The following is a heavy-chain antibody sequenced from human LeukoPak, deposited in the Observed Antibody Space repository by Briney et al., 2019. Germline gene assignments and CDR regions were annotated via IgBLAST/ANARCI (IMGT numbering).Heavy chain of an antibody. V-gene: IGHV4-59*08. CDR2: IYYSGRT. J-gene: IGHJ4*02. CDR3: ARHGYISLFY. D-gene: IGHD5-18*01. CDR1: GGSISSYY. Sequence: SKTLSLTCTVSGGSISSYYRSWIRQPPGKGLEWIGYIYYSGRTKYNPYLKSRVTISVEKYRTQMSLKLSSVTASDTAVYYCARHGYISLFYWGQGTLVTVSS.